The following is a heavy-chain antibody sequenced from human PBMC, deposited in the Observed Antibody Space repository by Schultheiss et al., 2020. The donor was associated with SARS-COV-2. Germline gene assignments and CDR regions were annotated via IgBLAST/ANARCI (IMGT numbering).Heavy chain of an antibody. CDR1: GFTFSSYA. J-gene: IGHJ4*02. CDR2: IYSGGST. Sequence: GGSLRLSCAASGFTFSSYAMHWVRQAPGKGLEWVSVIYSGGSTYYADSVKGRFTISRDNSKNTLYLQMNSLRAEDTAVYYCARARQLDYWGQGTLVTVSS. CDR3: ARARQLDY. D-gene: IGHD6-6*01. V-gene: IGHV3-NL1*01.